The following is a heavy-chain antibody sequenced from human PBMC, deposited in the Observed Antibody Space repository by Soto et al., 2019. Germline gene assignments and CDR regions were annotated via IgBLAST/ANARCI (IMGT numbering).Heavy chain of an antibody. CDR2: ISGSGGST. CDR1: GFTFSSYA. CDR3: AKESGYSGSATYCYFHF. Sequence: PGGSLRLSCAASGFTFSSYAMSWVRQAPGKGLEWVSAISGSGGSTYYADSVKGWFTISRDNSKDTLYLQMNILRAEDTAVYYCAKESGYSGSATYCYFHFRGRGPLVTVSS. V-gene: IGHV3-23*01. J-gene: IGHJ2*01. D-gene: IGHD5-12*01.